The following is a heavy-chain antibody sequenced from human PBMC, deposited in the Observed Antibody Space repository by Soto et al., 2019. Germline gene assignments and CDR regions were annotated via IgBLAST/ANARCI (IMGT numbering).Heavy chain of an antibody. V-gene: IGHV3-33*01. CDR1: GFTFSSYG. CDR2: IWYDGSNK. J-gene: IGHJ4*02. Sequence: QVQLVESGGGVVQSGRSLRLSCAASGFTFSSYGMHWVRQAPGKGLEWVAVIWYDGSNKYYADSVKGRFTISRDNSKNTLYLQMNSLRAEDTAVYYCARAYREQWLVRGGGFDYWGQGTLVTVSS. CDR3: ARAYREQWLVRGGGFDY. D-gene: IGHD6-19*01.